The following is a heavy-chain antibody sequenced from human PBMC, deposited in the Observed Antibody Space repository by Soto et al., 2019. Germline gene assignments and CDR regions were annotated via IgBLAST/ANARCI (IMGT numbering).Heavy chain of an antibody. V-gene: IGHV4-39*01. J-gene: IGHJ5*02. CDR2: IYYSGST. Sequence: PSETLSLTCTVSGGSISSSSYYWGWIRQPPGKGLEWIGSIYYSGSTYYNPSLKSRVTMSVDTSKNQFSLKLSSVTAADTAVYYCARHQAGYCISASCSYWFDPWGQGTLVTVSS. CDR3: ARHQAGYCISASCSYWFDP. CDR1: GGSISSSSYY. D-gene: IGHD2-2*01.